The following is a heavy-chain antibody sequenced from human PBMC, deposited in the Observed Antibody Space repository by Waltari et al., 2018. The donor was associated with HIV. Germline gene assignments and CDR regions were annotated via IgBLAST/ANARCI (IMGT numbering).Heavy chain of an antibody. CDR1: GGSFSGYY. CDR2: INHSGST. V-gene: IGHV4-34*01. Sequence: QVQLQQWGAGLLKPSETLSLTCAVYGGSFSGYYWSWIRQSPGKGLEWIGEINHSGSTNYNPSLKSRVTISVDTSKNQFFLKLSSVTAADTAVYYCARGRVRADYWGQGTLVTVSS. CDR3: ARGRVRADY. J-gene: IGHJ4*02.